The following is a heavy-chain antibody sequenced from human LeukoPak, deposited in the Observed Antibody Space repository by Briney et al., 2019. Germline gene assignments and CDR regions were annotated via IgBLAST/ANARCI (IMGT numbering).Heavy chain of an antibody. J-gene: IGHJ3*02. V-gene: IGHV3-48*03. CDR2: ISSSGSTI. Sequence: GGSLRLSCAASGFTFSNYEMNWVRQAPGKGLEWVSYISSSGSTIYYADSVKGRFTIPRDNAKNSLYLQMNSLRAEDTAVYYCVREHLGYCSGGSCQGGAFDIWGQGTMVTVSS. CDR3: VREHLGYCSGGSCQGGAFDI. D-gene: IGHD2-15*01. CDR1: GFTFSNYE.